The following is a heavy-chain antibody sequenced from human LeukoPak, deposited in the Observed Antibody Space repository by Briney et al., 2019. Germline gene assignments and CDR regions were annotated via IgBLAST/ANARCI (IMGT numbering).Heavy chain of an antibody. Sequence: GGSLRLSCAASGFTVSSSYMSWVRQAPGKGLEWVSVIYSGDSTSYADSVKGRFTISRDNSKNTLYLQMNSLRAEDTAVYYCARAANQRYCSAVSCYSPFDQWGQGTLVTVSS. D-gene: IGHD2-15*01. CDR2: IYSGDST. V-gene: IGHV3-53*01. J-gene: IGHJ4*02. CDR1: GFTVSSSY. CDR3: ARAANQRYCSAVSCYSPFDQ.